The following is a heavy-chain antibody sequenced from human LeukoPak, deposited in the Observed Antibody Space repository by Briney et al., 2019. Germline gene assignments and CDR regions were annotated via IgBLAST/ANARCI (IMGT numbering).Heavy chain of an antibody. D-gene: IGHD5-18*01. CDR1: GGTFSSYA. CDR3: ATAVDTAMVTAYYYYMDV. J-gene: IGHJ6*03. Sequence: SVKLSCKASGGTFSSYAISWVRHAPGQGLEWMGGITPIFGTANYAQKIQGRVTITTDESTSTAYMELSSLRSEDTAVYYCATAVDTAMVTAYYYYMDVWGKGTTVTVSS. CDR2: ITPIFGTA. V-gene: IGHV1-69*05.